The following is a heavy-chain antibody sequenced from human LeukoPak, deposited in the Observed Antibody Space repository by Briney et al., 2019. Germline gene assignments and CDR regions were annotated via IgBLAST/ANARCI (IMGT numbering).Heavy chain of an antibody. CDR2: TNNDGSST. CDR1: GFTFSNYW. V-gene: IGHV3-74*01. CDR3: TRSVFPYYFDC. D-gene: IGHD3-10*02. Sequence: PGGSLRLSCVASGFTFSNYWIHWVRQAPAKGLVWVSRTNNDGSSTTYADFVKGRFTSSRDNAKNTLYLQMDSLRAEDTAVYYCTRSVFPYYFDCWGQGTLVTVSS. J-gene: IGHJ4*02.